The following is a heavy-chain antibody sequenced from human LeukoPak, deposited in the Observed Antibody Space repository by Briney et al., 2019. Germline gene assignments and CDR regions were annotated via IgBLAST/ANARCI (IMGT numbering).Heavy chain of an antibody. D-gene: IGHD3-10*01. CDR1: GVTVSSIY. CDR3: ATLKGWYGEGCFDC. J-gene: IGHJ4*02. V-gene: IGHV3-53*01. CDR2: IYPAGRT. Sequence: GGALRLSCAASGVTVSSIYMGWVRPALGKGLDWVSVIYPAGRTYYTESVKGRFTISRDSSENSLFLQMNSLRAEDTAVYYCATLKGWYGEGCFDCWGQGTLVTVSS.